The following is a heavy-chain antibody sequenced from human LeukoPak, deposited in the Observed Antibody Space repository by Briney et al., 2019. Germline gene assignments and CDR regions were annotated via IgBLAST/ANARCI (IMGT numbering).Heavy chain of an antibody. J-gene: IGHJ1*01. D-gene: IGHD1-26*01. V-gene: IGHV4-61*05. Sequence: PSETLSLTCTVSGGSISSSSYYWSWIRQPPGKGLEWIGYIYYSGSTNYNPSLKSRVTISVDTSKNQFSLKLSSVTAADTAVYYCALLRGYFQHWGQGTLVTVSS. CDR1: GGSISSSSYY. CDR3: ALLRGYFQH. CDR2: IYYSGST.